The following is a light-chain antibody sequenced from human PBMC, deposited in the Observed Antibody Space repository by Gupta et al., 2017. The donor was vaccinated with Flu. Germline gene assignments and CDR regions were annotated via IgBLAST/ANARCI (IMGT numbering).Light chain of an antibody. V-gene: IGKV1-33*01. CDR2: DAS. Sequence: PSSLSASVGDRVTITCHASQDISNYLNWYQQKPGKAPKLLIYDASNLETGVPSRFSGSGSGTDFTFTISSLQPEDIATYYCQQDDNLPYIFGQGTKMEIK. CDR3: QQDDNLPYI. CDR1: QDISNY. J-gene: IGKJ2*01.